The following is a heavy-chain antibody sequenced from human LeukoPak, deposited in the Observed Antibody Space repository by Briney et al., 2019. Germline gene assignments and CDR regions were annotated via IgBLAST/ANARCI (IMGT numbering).Heavy chain of an antibody. D-gene: IGHD3-22*01. V-gene: IGHV3-23*01. J-gene: IGHJ4*02. Sequence: GGSLRLSCAVSGISLSNYGMSWVRQAPGKGLQWVAGISGSGGSTNYADSVKGRFTISRNNPKNTLYLQMNRLRAEDTAVYFCAKRGVVIRVILVGFHKEAYYFDSWGQGALVTVSS. CDR1: GISLSNYG. CDR3: AKRGVVIRVILVGFHKEAYYFDS. CDR2: ISGSGGST.